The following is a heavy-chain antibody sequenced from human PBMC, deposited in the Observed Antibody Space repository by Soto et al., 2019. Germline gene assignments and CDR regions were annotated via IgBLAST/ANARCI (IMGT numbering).Heavy chain of an antibody. J-gene: IGHJ6*02. D-gene: IGHD6-19*01. CDR1: GGSFSGYY. Sequence: SETLSLTCAVYGGSFSGYYWSWIRQPPGKGLEWIGEINHSGSTNYNPSLKSRVTISVDTSKNQFSLKLSSVTAADTAVYYCARVQLTVAGWSYYYYGMDVWGQGTTVTVSS. CDR3: ARVQLTVAGWSYYYYGMDV. CDR2: INHSGST. V-gene: IGHV4-34*01.